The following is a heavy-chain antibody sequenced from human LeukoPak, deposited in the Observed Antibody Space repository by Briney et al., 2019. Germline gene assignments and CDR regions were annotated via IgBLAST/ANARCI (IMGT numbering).Heavy chain of an antibody. CDR3: AKRGDYDILTGYYVPDF. CDR2: ITGSGDTT. D-gene: IGHD3-9*01. Sequence: PGASLRLSCAASGFIFRNYAMSWVRQAPGKGLEWVSAITGSGDTTYYADSVKGRFTISRDNSKNTLYVEMNTLRVEDTAIYYCAKRGDYDILTGYYVPDFWGQGTLVTASS. J-gene: IGHJ4*02. V-gene: IGHV3-23*01. CDR1: GFIFRNYA.